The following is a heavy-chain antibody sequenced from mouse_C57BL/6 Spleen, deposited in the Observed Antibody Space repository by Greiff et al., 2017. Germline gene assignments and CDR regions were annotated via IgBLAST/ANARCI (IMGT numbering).Heavy chain of an antibody. V-gene: IGHV1-26*01. CDR3: ARLRPSQLGLAY. J-gene: IGHJ3*01. D-gene: IGHD4-1*02. CDR1: GYTFTDYY. CDR2: INPNNGGT. Sequence: EVQLQQSGPELVKPGASVKISCKASGYTFTDYYMNWVKQSHGKSLEWIGDINPNNGGTSYNQKFKGKATLTVDKSSSTAYMELRSLTSEDSAVYYCARLRPSQLGLAYWGQGTLVTVSA.